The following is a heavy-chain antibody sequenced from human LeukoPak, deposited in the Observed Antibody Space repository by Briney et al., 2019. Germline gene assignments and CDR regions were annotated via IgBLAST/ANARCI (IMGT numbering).Heavy chain of an antibody. CDR3: ARAGYDFWSGYYTNGYYYYMDV. J-gene: IGHJ6*03. CDR1: GFTFSSYA. V-gene: IGHV3-64*01. Sequence: GGSLRLSCAASGFTFSSYAMHWVRQAPGKGLEYVSAISSKGGSTYYANSVKGRFTISRDNSKNTLYLQMGSLRAEDMAVYYCARAGYDFWSGYYTNGYYYYMDVWGKGTTVTVSS. D-gene: IGHD3-3*01. CDR2: ISSKGGST.